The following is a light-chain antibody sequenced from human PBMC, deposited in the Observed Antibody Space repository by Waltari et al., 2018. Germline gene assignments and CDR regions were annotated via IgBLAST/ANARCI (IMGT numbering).Light chain of an antibody. V-gene: IGKV1-39*01. CDR2: AAS. J-gene: IGKJ3*01. CDR1: QTISIY. CDR3: QQSFRNPLT. Sequence: TCRSSQTISIYLNWYQQKPGKAPSLLVYAASSLNLGVPSRFSGSGSGTEFTLTINSLEPEGVATYYCQQSFRNPLTFGPGTTVDV.